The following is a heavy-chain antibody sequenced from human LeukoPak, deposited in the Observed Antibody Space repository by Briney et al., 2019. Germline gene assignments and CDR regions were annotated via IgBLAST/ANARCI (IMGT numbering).Heavy chain of an antibody. D-gene: IGHD2-2*01. CDR3: ARGDIVVVPAAIYAFDI. Sequence: PSQTLSLTCAVYGGSFSGYYWSWIRQPPGKGLEWIGEINHSGSTNYNPSLKSRVTISVDTSKNQFSLKLSSVTAADTAVYYCARGDIVVVPAAIYAFDIWGQGTMVTVSS. CDR1: GGSFSGYY. CDR2: INHSGST. J-gene: IGHJ3*02. V-gene: IGHV4-34*01.